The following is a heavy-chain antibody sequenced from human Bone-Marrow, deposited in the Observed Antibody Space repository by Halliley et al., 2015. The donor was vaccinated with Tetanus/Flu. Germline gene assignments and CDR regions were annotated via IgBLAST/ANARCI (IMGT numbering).Heavy chain of an antibody. CDR2: ISHSGST. Sequence: TLSLTCTVSGGSISGSNWWSWVRQTPGKGLEWLGEISHSGSTNYNPSLKSRVSLSVDKSKNQFSLNLSSVTTADTAVYYCARDNGIAVAEFDHWGQGTLVTVSS. CDR3: ARDNGIAVAEFDH. J-gene: IGHJ4*02. CDR1: GGSISGSNW. D-gene: IGHD6-19*01. V-gene: IGHV4-4*02.